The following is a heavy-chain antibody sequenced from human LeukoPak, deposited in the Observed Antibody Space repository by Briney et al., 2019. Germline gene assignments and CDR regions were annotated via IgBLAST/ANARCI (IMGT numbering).Heavy chain of an antibody. V-gene: IGHV3-33*08. D-gene: IGHD2-2*01. CDR1: GFTFGTYA. CDR3: ARGRRYCSSTSCYFWFDP. CDR2: IWYDGSNK. Sequence: GGSLRLSCAASGFTFGTYAMHWVRQAPGKGLEWVAVIWYDGSNKYYADSVKGRFTISRDNSKNTLYLQMNSLRAEDTAVYYCARGRRYCSSTSCYFWFDPWGQGTLVTVSS. J-gene: IGHJ5*02.